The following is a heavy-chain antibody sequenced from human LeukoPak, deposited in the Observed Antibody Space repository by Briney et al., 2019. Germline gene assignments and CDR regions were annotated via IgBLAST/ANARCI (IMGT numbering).Heavy chain of an antibody. V-gene: IGHV4-31*03. CDR2: IYYVGNT. J-gene: IGHJ3*01. D-gene: IGHD7-27*01. CDR3: ARFSTRLTGERIGAFDL. Sequence: SETLSLTRTVSGGSHSSGGYYWTWIRQHPGKGLEWLAYIYYVGNTYYNPSLKSRLSISANTSKNHFSLNLSSVTAADTAIYCCARFSTRLTGERIGAFDLWGQGTMVTVSS. CDR1: GGSHSSGGYY.